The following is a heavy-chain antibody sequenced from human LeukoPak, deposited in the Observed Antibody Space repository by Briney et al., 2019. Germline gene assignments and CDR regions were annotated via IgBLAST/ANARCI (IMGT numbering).Heavy chain of an antibody. Sequence: GGSLRLSCAASGFTFSSYGMTWVRQAPGQGLEWVSPISGSGAATYSADSVKGRFTISRDNSKSTMYLQMNSLRAEDAAVYYCAKRGDHDNSGFLRYFDYWGQGTLVTVSS. D-gene: IGHD3-22*01. CDR3: AKRGDHDNSGFLRYFDY. J-gene: IGHJ4*02. CDR1: GFTFSSYG. CDR2: ISGSGAAT. V-gene: IGHV3-23*01.